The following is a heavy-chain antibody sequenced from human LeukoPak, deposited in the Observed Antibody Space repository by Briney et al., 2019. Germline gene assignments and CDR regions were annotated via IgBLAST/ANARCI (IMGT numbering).Heavy chain of an antibody. Sequence: SETLSLTCTVSGGSISSYYWSWTRQPPGKGLEWIGYIYYSGSTNYNPSLKSRVTISVDTSKNQFSLKLSSVTAADTAVYYCARGTGYYDSSGYDNWFDPWGQGTLVTVSS. CDR3: ARGTGYYDSSGYDNWFDP. CDR1: GGSISSYY. CDR2: IYYSGST. D-gene: IGHD3-22*01. J-gene: IGHJ5*02. V-gene: IGHV4-59*01.